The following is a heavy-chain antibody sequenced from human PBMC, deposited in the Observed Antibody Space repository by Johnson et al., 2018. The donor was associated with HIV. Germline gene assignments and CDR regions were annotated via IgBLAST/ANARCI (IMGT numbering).Heavy chain of an antibody. CDR1: GFTFGDYV. CDR3: ARRSARSGGFDL. CDR2: IRYDGSNK. D-gene: IGHD2-8*02. V-gene: IGHV3-33*01. Sequence: QVHLVESGGGLVQPGRSLRLSCPASGFTFGDYVMSWFRQAPGKGLEWVAFIRYDGSNKYYADSVKGRFTISRDNSKNTLYLQMNSLRAGDTAVYYCARRSARSGGFDLWGQGTMVTVSS. J-gene: IGHJ3*01.